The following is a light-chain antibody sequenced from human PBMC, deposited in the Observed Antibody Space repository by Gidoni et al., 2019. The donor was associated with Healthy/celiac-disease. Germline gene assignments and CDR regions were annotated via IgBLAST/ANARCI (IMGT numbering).Light chain of an antibody. Sequence: QLVLTQSPSASASLRASVKLTCTLSSGHSSYAIEWHQQQPEKGPRYLMKLNSDGSHSKGAGLPDRFSGSSSGAGRYLTISSLQAEDEADYYCQTWGTGIQPLFGGGTKLTVL. V-gene: IGLV4-69*01. CDR3: QTWGTGIQPL. CDR1: SGHSSYA. J-gene: IGLJ2*01. CDR2: LNSDGSH.